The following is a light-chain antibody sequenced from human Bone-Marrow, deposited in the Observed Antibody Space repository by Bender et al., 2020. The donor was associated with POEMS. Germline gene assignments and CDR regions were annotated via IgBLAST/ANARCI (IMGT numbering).Light chain of an antibody. J-gene: IGLJ2*01. CDR1: TSDVGGFNY. Sequence: QSALTQPASVSGSPGQSITISCTGTTSDVGGFNYVSWYHHYPGKAPRLMIYDVSFRPSGVSNRFSGSKSGNTVSLTISGLQAEDEANYYCASYTASNTVIFGGGTKLTVL. CDR2: DVS. CDR3: ASYTASNTVI. V-gene: IGLV2-14*03.